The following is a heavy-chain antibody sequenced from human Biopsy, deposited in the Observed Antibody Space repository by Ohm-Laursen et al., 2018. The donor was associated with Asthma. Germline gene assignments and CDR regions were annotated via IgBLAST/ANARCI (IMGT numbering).Heavy chain of an antibody. CDR3: ARVVSYGDIYFGIDV. V-gene: IGHV4-30-4*01. CDR2: VFWSGST. D-gene: IGHD4-17*01. Sequence: SQTLSLTCRVSGGYTGSSDHRWAWIRQAPGKGLEWISFVFWSGSTHYSRSLERRVSISIDTATNEFSMKLWSVTPADTAVYFCARVVSYGDIYFGIDVWGPGNTVVVS. CDR1: GGYTGSSDHR. J-gene: IGHJ6*02.